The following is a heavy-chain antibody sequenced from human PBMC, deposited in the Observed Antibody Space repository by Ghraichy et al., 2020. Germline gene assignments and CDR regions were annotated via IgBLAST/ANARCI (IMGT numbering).Heavy chain of an antibody. D-gene: IGHD2-8*02. V-gene: IGHV3-74*01. J-gene: IGHJ4*02. CDR3: ARSGGVVDY. CDR2: INSDGTTT. CDR1: GFTFSTYW. Sequence: GGSLRLSCAASGFTFSTYWMHWVRPAPGKGLVWVSHINSDGTTTNYADSVKGRFTISTDNAKNTLYLQMNSLRVDDTAVYYCARSGGVVDYWGQGTLVTVST.